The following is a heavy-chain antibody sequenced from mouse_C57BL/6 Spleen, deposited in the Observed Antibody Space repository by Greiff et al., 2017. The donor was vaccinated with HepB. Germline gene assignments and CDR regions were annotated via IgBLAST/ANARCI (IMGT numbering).Heavy chain of an antibody. Sequence: EVHLVESGGGLVKPGGSLKLSCAASGFTFSDYGMHWVRQAPEKGLEWVAYISSGGSTIYYADTVKGRFTISRDNAKNTLFLQMTSLRSEDTAMYYCARRDYYYAMDYWGQGTSVTVSS. CDR1: GFTFSDYG. CDR3: ARRDYYYAMDY. CDR2: ISSGGSTI. J-gene: IGHJ4*01. V-gene: IGHV5-17*01.